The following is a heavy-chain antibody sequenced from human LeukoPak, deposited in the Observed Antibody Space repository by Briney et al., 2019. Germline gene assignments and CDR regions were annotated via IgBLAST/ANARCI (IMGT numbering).Heavy chain of an antibody. Sequence: GGSLRLSCAVSRFAFSTYAMTWVRQAPGQGLEYVSTISSNGADTYYADSVKGRFTISRDNSKSTLYLQMTSLRVEDTAVYYCANYRKPQGLDYWGQGTLVTVSS. CDR1: RFAFSTYA. D-gene: IGHD1-14*01. CDR2: ISSNGADT. J-gene: IGHJ4*02. CDR3: ANYRKPQGLDY. V-gene: IGHV3-23*01.